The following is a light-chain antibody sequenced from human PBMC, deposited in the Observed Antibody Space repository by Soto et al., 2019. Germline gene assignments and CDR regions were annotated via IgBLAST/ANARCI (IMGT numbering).Light chain of an antibody. CDR1: SSNIGSNY. Sequence: QPVLTQPPSASGTPGQRVTISCSGSSSNIGSNYVYWYQQLPGTAPKLLIYRNNQRPSGVPDRFSGSKSGTSASLAISGLRSEDEAHYYCAAWDDSLSGPVFGGGTKLTVL. V-gene: IGLV1-47*01. CDR2: RNN. J-gene: IGLJ2*01. CDR3: AAWDDSLSGPV.